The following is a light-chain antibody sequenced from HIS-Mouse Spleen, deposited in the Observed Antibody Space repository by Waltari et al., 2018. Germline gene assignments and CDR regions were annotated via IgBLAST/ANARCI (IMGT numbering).Light chain of an antibody. CDR3: QSYDSSNHVV. CDR2: EDN. J-gene: IGLJ2*01. Sequence: NFMLTQPHSVSESPGKTVTISCPRRSGSIASHSVQWYQQRPGSAPTTVIYEDNQRPSGVPDRFSGSIDSSSNSASLTISGLKTEDEADYYCQSYDSSNHVVFGGGTKLTVL. V-gene: IGLV6-57*04. CDR1: SGSIASHS.